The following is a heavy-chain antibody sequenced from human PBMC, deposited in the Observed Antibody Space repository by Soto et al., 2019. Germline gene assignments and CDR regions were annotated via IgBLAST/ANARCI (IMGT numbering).Heavy chain of an antibody. CDR3: ASYRGALYFES. CDR2: VFYGGT. D-gene: IGHD3-16*01. V-gene: IGHV4-59*01. J-gene: IGHJ4*02. Sequence: PSETLSLNCSVSGRCRSSSYWSWIRQSPDKGLEWLGYVFYGGTDYNPSLGGRVSMSVETSKSQFSLKLTSVTVADTAVYYCASYRGALYFESWGPGILVTVSS. CDR1: GRCRSSSY.